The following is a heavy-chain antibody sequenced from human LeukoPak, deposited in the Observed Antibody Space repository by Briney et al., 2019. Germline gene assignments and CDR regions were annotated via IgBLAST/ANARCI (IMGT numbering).Heavy chain of an antibody. CDR2: ISSSGTYI. CDR3: VRDAFTAGDH. D-gene: IGHD2-8*02. J-gene: IGHJ4*02. Sequence: GGSLRLSCAASTFTFSSYNMNWVRQAPGKGLEWVSSISSSGTYIYYRDSVKGRFTVSRDNAKNTLYLQMNSLRAEDTAVYYCVRDAFTAGDHWGQGTLVTVSS. CDR1: TFTFSSYN. V-gene: IGHV3-21*01.